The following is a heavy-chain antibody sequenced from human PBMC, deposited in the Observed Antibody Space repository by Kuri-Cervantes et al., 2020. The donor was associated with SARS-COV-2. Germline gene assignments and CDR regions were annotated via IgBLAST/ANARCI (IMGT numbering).Heavy chain of an antibody. D-gene: IGHD6-13*01. CDR1: GFTFSSYA. CDR2: ISYDGSNK. CDR3: ARDGGLAAAGKFDY. J-gene: IGHJ4*02. Sequence: GGSLRLSCEVSGFTFSSYAMHWVRQAPGKGLEWVAVISYDGSNKYYADSVKGRFTTSRDNSKNTLYLQMNSLRAEDTAVYYCARDGGLAAAGKFDYWGQGTLVTVSS. V-gene: IGHV3-30-3*01.